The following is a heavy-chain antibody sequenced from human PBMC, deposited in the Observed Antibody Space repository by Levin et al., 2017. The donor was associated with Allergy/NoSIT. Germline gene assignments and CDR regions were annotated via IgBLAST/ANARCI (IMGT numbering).Heavy chain of an antibody. Sequence: QSGGSLRLSCAASGFTFSSYAMHWVRQAPGKGLEWVAVISYDGSNKYYADSVKGRFTISRDNSKNTLYLQMNSLRAEDTAVYYCASFTQITAGGMDVWGQGTTVTVSS. V-gene: IGHV3-30*04. CDR2: ISYDGSNK. CDR1: GFTFSSYA. J-gene: IGHJ6*02. CDR3: ASFTQITAGGMDV. D-gene: IGHD3-10*01.